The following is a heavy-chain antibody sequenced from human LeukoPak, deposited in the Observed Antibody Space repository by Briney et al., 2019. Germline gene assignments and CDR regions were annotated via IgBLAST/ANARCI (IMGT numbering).Heavy chain of an antibody. D-gene: IGHD3-10*01. V-gene: IGHV3-9*01. CDR3: ARVTYGSGTYGAFVY. Sequence: GRSLRLSCAASGFTFDDYAMHWVRQAPGKGLEWVSGISWNSDSIGSADSVKGRFTISRDDAKNSLYLQMNSLRAEDTAVYYCARVTYGSGTYGAFVYWGQGTLVTVSS. CDR2: ISWNSDSI. CDR1: GFTFDDYA. J-gene: IGHJ4*02.